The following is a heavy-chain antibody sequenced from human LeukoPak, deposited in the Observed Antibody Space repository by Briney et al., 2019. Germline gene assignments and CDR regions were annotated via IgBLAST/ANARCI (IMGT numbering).Heavy chain of an antibody. V-gene: IGHV3-7*01. CDR3: AREDGYCSGGNCYSYFDS. J-gene: IGHJ4*02. CDR2: IKKTGSET. Sequence: PGGSLRLSCAASGFTFSHFWMSWVRQAPGKGLEWVAYIKKTGSETYYVDSVKGRFTITRDNTGSSLFLQMYSLRAEDTAVYFCAREDGYCSGGNCYSYFDSWGQGTLVTVSS. D-gene: IGHD2-15*01. CDR1: GFTFSHFW.